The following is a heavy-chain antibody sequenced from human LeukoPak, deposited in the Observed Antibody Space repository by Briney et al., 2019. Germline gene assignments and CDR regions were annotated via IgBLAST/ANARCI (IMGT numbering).Heavy chain of an antibody. J-gene: IGHJ5*02. CDR2: ISSSGSTI. V-gene: IGHV3-11*04. CDR1: GFTFSDYY. CDR3: ARCGYSNPNWFDP. Sequence: PGGSLSLSCAASGFTFSDYYMSWIRQAPGKGLEWVSYISSSGSTIYYADSVKGRFTISRDNAKNSLYLQMNSLRAEDTAVYYFARCGYSNPNWFDPWGQGTLVTVSS. D-gene: IGHD4-11*01.